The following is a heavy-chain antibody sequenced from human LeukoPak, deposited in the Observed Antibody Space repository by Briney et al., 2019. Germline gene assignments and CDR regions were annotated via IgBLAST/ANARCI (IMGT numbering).Heavy chain of an antibody. CDR2: INWNSGSI. CDR1: GFNFDDYA. CDR3: ARSYGSGTYYNPFDY. Sequence: PGRSLRLSCAASGFNFDDYAMHWVRQAPGKGLEWVSGINWNSGSIGYADSAKGRFTISRDNAKNSLFLQMNSLRAEDMALYYCARSYGSGTYYNPFDYWGQGTLVTVSS. J-gene: IGHJ4*02. V-gene: IGHV3-9*03. D-gene: IGHD3-10*01.